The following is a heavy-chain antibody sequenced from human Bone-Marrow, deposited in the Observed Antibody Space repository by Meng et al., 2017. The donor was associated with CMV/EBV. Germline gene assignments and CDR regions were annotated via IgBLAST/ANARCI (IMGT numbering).Heavy chain of an antibody. Sequence: KVSCKTSGYTFTRFYLHWVRQMPGKGLEWMGIIYPGDSDTRYSPSFQGQVTISADKSISTAYLQWSSLKASDTAMYYCARRRTAAAGSSDAFDIWGQGTMVTVSS. V-gene: IGHV5-51*01. J-gene: IGHJ3*02. CDR2: IYPGDSDT. D-gene: IGHD6-13*01. CDR1: GYTFTRFY. CDR3: ARRRTAAAGSSDAFDI.